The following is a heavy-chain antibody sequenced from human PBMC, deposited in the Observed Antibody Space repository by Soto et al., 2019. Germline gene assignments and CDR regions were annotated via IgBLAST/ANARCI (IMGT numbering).Heavy chain of an antibody. Sequence: SGPTLVNPTQPLTLTCTFSGFSLRTSGMCVSWIRQPPGKALEWLARIDWDDDRYYSTSLKTRLTVSKDISKNQVVLTMTDMDPVDTATYYCARTVYCSSTTCYYFDYWGQGTPVTVS. D-gene: IGHD2-2*01. V-gene: IGHV2-70*11. CDR1: GFSLRTSGMC. CDR2: IDWDDDR. CDR3: ARTVYCSSTTCYYFDY. J-gene: IGHJ4*02.